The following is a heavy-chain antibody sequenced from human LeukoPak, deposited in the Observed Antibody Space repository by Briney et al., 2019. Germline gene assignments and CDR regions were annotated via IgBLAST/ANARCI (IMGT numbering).Heavy chain of an antibody. V-gene: IGHV3-7*04. CDR2: IKHDGSEK. CDR1: GFTVSSNY. J-gene: IGHJ4*02. D-gene: IGHD3-10*01. Sequence: PGGSLRLSCAASGFTVSSNYMTWVRQAPGKGLEWVANIKHDGSEKAYVDSVRGRFTISRDNAETSLYLQMNSLRAEDTAVYYCARVRYYASGSFYDYWGQGTLVTVSS. CDR3: ARVRYYASGSFYDY.